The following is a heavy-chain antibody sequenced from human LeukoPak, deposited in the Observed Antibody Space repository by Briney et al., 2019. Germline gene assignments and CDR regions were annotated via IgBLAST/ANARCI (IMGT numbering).Heavy chain of an antibody. CDR2: IWYDASNK. V-gene: IGHV3-33*06. CDR1: GISFRSYG. D-gene: IGHD3-22*01. J-gene: IGHJ4*02. Sequence: GRSLRLSCAASGISFRSYGMHWVRQAPGKGLEWVTFIWYDASNKYYAESVKGRFTISRDNSRNTVFLQMNSLRAEDTAVYYCAKVGYYDSSGYYYWGQGTLVTVSS. CDR3: AKVGYYDSSGYYY.